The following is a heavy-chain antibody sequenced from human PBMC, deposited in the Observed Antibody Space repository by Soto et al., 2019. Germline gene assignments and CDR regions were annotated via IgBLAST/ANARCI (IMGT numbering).Heavy chain of an antibody. J-gene: IGHJ4*02. CDR2: IYPGDSDI. CDR3: ARQTYYFDS. CDR1: GYSFTTYW. V-gene: IGHV5-51*01. Sequence: GESLKISCQGSGYSFTTYWIGWVRQMPGKGLEWKGIIYPGDSDIRYSPSFQGQFTFSADKSISPPYLQWRSLKASDTAMYYWARQTYYFDSWGQGPLVTVSS.